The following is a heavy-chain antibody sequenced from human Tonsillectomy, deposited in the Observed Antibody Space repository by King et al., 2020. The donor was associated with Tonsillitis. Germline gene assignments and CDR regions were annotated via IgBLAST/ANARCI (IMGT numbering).Heavy chain of an antibody. CDR1: GCTFSSYT. J-gene: IGHJ3*02. V-gene: IGHV3-21*01. Sequence: QLVQSGGGLVKPGGSLRLSCAASGCTFSSYTMNCVRQAPGEGLEWGSSIIISMSYIYYSNSVKSRFTISRDNAKNSLYLQMNSLRAEDTAVYYCARAGDSSGYYFSIWGQGTMVTVSS. CDR2: IIISMSYI. CDR3: ARAGDSSGYYFSI. D-gene: IGHD3-22*01.